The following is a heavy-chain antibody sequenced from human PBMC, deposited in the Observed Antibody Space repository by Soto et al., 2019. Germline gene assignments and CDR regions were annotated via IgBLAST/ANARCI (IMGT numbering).Heavy chain of an antibody. Sequence: EVQLVESGGGLVQPGESLRLSCAASGFTFDYYWMHWVRQAPGKGLVWVSRVPSDGTTTTYADSVKGRFPISRDNARNTVSLQMSSLRAEDTAIYYCARGDRGGFDLWGHGTVVTVSS. D-gene: IGHD3-10*01. V-gene: IGHV3-74*01. J-gene: IGHJ3*01. CDR1: GFTFDYYW. CDR3: ARGDRGGFDL. CDR2: VPSDGTTT.